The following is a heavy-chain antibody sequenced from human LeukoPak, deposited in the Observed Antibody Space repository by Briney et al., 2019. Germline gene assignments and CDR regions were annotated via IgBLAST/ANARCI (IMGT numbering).Heavy chain of an antibody. CDR1: GFTFSSYS. CDR2: IKPDGGEK. V-gene: IGHV3-7*03. Sequence: GGSLRLSCAASGFTFSSYSMNWVRQAPGKGLEWVASIKPDGGEKFSVDSVKGRFTISRDNARNSLDLQMNSLRAEDTAIYYCATYRQVLLPFESWGQGTLVTVSS. D-gene: IGHD2-8*02. CDR3: ATYRQVLLPFES. J-gene: IGHJ4*02.